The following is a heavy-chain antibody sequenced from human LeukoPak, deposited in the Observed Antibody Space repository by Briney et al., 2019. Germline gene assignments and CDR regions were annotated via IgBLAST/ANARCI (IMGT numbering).Heavy chain of an antibody. D-gene: IGHD3-9*01. V-gene: IGHV1-69*13. Sequence: GASVKVSCKASGGTFSSYAISWVRQAPGQGLEWMGGIVPIFGTANYAQKFQGRVTITADESTSTAYMELSSLRSEDTAVYYCARAPIRRDSHKFDYWGQGTLVTVSS. CDR1: GGTFSSYA. CDR3: ARAPIRRDSHKFDY. J-gene: IGHJ4*02. CDR2: IVPIFGTA.